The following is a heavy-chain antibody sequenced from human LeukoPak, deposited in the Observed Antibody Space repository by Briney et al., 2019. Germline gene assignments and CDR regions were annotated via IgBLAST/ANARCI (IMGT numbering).Heavy chain of an antibody. Sequence: PSETLSLTCTVSGGSINSGNHYWGWIRQPPGRGLEWIGSIYYSGSTYYNPSLKSRVTISVDTSKNQFSLKLSSVTAADTAVYYCARPHRAGWFDPWGQGTLVTVSS. J-gene: IGHJ5*02. D-gene: IGHD6-13*01. CDR1: GGSINSGNHY. CDR3: ARPHRAGWFDP. CDR2: IYYSGST. V-gene: IGHV4-39*01.